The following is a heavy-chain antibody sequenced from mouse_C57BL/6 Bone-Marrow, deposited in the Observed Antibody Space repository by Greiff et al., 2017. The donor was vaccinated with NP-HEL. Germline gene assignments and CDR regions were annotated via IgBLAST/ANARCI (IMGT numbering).Heavy chain of an antibody. Sequence: ESGPALVKPSQTVSLTCTVTGYSITNGNHWWNWIRQVSGSKLEWIGYISSSGSTDSNPFLKSRISITQDTAKNPLFLQLNSVNTEDIATYYCARKYYYCSSYWFAYGGQGTLVTVSA. CDR1: GYSITNGNHW. CDR2: ISSSGST. D-gene: IGHD1-1*01. V-gene: IGHV3-4*01. J-gene: IGHJ3*01. CDR3: ARKYYYCSSYWFAY.